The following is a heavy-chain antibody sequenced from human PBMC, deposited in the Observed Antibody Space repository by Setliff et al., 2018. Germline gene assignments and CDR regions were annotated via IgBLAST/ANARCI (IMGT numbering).Heavy chain of an antibody. D-gene: IGHD6-13*01. V-gene: IGHV3-20*04. CDR2: LSWRGDNI. Sequence: AGGSLRLSCLASGFTFDDYGMSWVRQAPGKGLEWVSGLSWRGDNIGYADSVKGRFTISRDNAKNSLYLQMTSLRAEDTALYYCARGRPLYSSPVDYWGQGTLVTVSS. CDR3: ARGRPLYSSPVDY. J-gene: IGHJ4*02. CDR1: GFTFDDYG.